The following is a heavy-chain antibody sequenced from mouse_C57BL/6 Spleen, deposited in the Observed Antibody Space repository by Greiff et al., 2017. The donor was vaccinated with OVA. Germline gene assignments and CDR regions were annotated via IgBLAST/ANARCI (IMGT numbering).Heavy chain of an antibody. CDR3: ARENYDRGFDY. J-gene: IGHJ2*01. CDR1: GFTFSDFY. CDR2: SRNKANDYTT. Sequence: DVKLVESGGGLVQSGRSLRLSCATSGFTFSDFYMEWVRQAPGKGLEWIAASRNKANDYTTEYSASVKGRFIVSRDTSQSILYLQMNALRAEDTAIYYCARENYDRGFDYWGQGTTLTVSS. V-gene: IGHV7-1*01. D-gene: IGHD2-4*01.